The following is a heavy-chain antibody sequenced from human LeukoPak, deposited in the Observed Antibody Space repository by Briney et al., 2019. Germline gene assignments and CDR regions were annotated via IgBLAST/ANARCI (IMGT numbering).Heavy chain of an antibody. CDR2: INPYSGDT. D-gene: IGHD3-22*01. J-gene: IGHJ4*02. V-gene: IGHV1-2*02. CDR3: ARDGVVATTRVGPSLN. CDR1: GYTFTGYF. Sequence: ASVKVSCKASGYTFTGYFMHWVRRAPGQGLEWMGWINPYSGDTEYAQKFRGRVTMTRDTSMSTAYMELSRLTSDDTAVYYCARDGVVATTRVGPSLNWGQGTLVTVSS.